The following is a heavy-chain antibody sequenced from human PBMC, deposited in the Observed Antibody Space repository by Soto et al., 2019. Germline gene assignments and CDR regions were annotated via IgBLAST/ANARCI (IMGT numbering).Heavy chain of an antibody. D-gene: IGHD2-15*01. CDR3: AMQKTPLYNCFAP. CDR1: GGSINSYY. Sequence: SETLSLTCTVSGGSINSYYWSWIRQPPGKGLEWIGQIYYTGSTNYNPSLKGRVTISVDRSKNQFSLRLTSVTAADTAVDYCAMQKTPLYNCFAPWGREPLVTFS. J-gene: IGHJ5*02. V-gene: IGHV4-59*08. CDR2: IYYTGST.